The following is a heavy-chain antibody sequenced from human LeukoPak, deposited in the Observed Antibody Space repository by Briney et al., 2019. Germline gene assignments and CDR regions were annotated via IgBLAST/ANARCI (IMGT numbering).Heavy chain of an antibody. J-gene: IGHJ3*02. D-gene: IGHD4-17*01. Sequence: GASVKVSCKASGGTFSSYAISWVRQAPGQGLEWMGGNIPIFGTANYAQKFQGRVTITADESTSTAYMELSSLRSEDTAVHYCARPSDYGDYARVSAFDIWGQGTMVTVSS. CDR1: GGTFSSYA. CDR2: NIPIFGTA. CDR3: ARPSDYGDYARVSAFDI. V-gene: IGHV1-69*13.